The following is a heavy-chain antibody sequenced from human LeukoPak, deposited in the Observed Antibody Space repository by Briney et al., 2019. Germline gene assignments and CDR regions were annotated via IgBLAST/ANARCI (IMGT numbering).Heavy chain of an antibody. CDR2: IYTGGSA. D-gene: IGHD5-24*01. Sequence: PGRSLRLSCAASGITVSSNYMSWVRQAPGKGLEWVSVIYTGGSAYYADSVKGRFTISRDNTKNTLYLQMNSLRAEDTAVYYCARGRDGYHLSPWDYWGQGTLVTVSS. CDR3: ARGRDGYHLSPWDY. J-gene: IGHJ4*02. V-gene: IGHV3-66*01. CDR1: GITVSSNY.